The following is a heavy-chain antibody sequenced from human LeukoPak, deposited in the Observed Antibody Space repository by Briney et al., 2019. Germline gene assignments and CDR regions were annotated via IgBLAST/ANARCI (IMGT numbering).Heavy chain of an antibody. J-gene: IGHJ4*02. Sequence: GGSLRLSCAASGYTFSSYSINWVPQAPGKGLEWVSSISVGSNYIYYADSVRGRFSISRDDARNSLYLQMDSLRGDDTAVYYCARLRRNSDRSGYYYYYDYWGQGTLVTVS. CDR2: ISVGSNYI. D-gene: IGHD3-22*01. CDR1: GYTFSSYS. V-gene: IGHV3-21*01. CDR3: ARLRRNSDRSGYYYYYDY.